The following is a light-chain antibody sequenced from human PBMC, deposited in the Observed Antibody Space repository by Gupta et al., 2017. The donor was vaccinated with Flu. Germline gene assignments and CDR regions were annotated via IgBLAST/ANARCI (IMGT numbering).Light chain of an antibody. J-gene: IGKJ4*01. Sequence: EIVLTQSPATLSLSPGERATLPCRASQSVSSYLAWYQQKPGQAPRLLIYDASNRATGIPDRFSGSGSGTDFTLTISSLEPEDFAVYYCQQRSNWLTFGGGTKVEIK. CDR3: QQRSNWLT. CDR2: DAS. CDR1: QSVSSY. V-gene: IGKV3-11*01.